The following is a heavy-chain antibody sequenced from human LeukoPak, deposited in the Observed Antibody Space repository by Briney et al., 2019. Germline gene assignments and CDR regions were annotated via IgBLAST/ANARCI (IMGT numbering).Heavy chain of an antibody. CDR3: ARDRRAGYSSSWYLLAAFDI. D-gene: IGHD6-13*01. Sequence: ASVKVSCKASGGTFSSYAISWVRQAPGQGLEWMGGIIPIFGTANYAQKFQGRVTITTDESTGTAYMELSSLRSEDTAVYYCARDRRAGYSSSWYLLAAFDIWGQGTMVTVSS. V-gene: IGHV1-69*05. J-gene: IGHJ3*02. CDR2: IIPIFGTA. CDR1: GGTFSSYA.